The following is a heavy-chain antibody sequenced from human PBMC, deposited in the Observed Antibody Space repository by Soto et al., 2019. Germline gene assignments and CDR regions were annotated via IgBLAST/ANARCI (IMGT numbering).Heavy chain of an antibody. CDR1: GGTFSTYT. Sequence: QVHLVQSGAEVKKPGSSVKVSCKAPGGTFSTYTLIWVRQAPGQGLEWMGRIIPMLTVTNSAQKFQGRVTLTADKSTSTAFMELTSLRSDDTAVYYCSIGSWSAETFDVWGQGTMVTVSS. D-gene: IGHD2-2*01. CDR3: SIGSWSAETFDV. V-gene: IGHV1-69*02. J-gene: IGHJ3*01. CDR2: IIPMLTVT.